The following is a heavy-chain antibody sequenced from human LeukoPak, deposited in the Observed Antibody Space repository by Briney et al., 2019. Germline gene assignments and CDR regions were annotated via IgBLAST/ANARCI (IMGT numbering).Heavy chain of an antibody. CDR2: IYTSGST. CDR1: GGSISSYY. CDR3: ARGQAYCGGDCYPDAFDI. Sequence: PSETLSLTCTVSGGSISSYYWNWIRQPAGKGLEWIGRIYTSGSTNYNPSLKSRVTMSVDTSKNQFSLKLSSVTAADTAVYYCARGQAYCGGDCYPDAFDIWGQGTMVTVSS. V-gene: IGHV4-4*07. J-gene: IGHJ3*02. D-gene: IGHD2-21*02.